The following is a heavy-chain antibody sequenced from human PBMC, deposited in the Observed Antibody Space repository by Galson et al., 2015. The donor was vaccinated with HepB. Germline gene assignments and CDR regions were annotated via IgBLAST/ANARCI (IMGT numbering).Heavy chain of an antibody. J-gene: IGHJ3*02. CDR3: ARDRSELRFLEWPDAFDI. D-gene: IGHD3-3*01. Sequence: SVKVSCKASGYTFTGYYMNWVRQAPGQGLEWMGWINPNNGGTNYAQKFQGRVTMTRDTSISTAYMELSSLRSDDTAVYYCARDRSELRFLEWPDAFDIWGQGTMVTVSS. CDR2: INPNNGGT. V-gene: IGHV1-2*02. CDR1: GYTFTGYY.